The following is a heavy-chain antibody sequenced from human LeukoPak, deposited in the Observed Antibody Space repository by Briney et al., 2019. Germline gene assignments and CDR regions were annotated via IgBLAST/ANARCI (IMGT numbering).Heavy chain of an antibody. D-gene: IGHD2-2*01. CDR3: ARSPAAMGNAFDI. V-gene: IGHV4-59*12. Sequence: SETLSLTCTVSGGSISSYYWSWIRQPPGKGLEWIGYIYYSGSTNYNPSLKSRVTISVDTSKNQFSLKLSSVTAADTAVYYCARSPAAMGNAFDIWGQGTMVTVSS. CDR1: GGSISSYY. CDR2: IYYSGST. J-gene: IGHJ3*02.